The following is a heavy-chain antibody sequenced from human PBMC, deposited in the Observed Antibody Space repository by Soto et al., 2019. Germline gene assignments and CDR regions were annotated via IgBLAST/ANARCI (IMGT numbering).Heavy chain of an antibody. D-gene: IGHD3-3*01. V-gene: IGHV2-5*02. CDR3: AHRNEGVAYPYYFDY. J-gene: IGHJ4*02. CDR2: IYWDDDK. Sequence: SGPTLVNPTQTLTLTCTFSGFSLSTSGVGAGWIRQPPGKALEWLALIYWDDDKRYSPSLKSRLTITKDTSKNQVVLTMTNMDPVDTATYYCAHRNEGVAYPYYFDYWGQGTLVTVSS. CDR1: GFSLSTSGVG.